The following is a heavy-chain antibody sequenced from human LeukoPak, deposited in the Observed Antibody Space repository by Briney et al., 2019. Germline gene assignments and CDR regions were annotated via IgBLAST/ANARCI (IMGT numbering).Heavy chain of an antibody. V-gene: IGHV1-2*06. CDR1: GYTFTSYD. Sequence: GASAKVSCKASGYTFTSYDINWVRQAPGQGLEWMGRINPNSGGTNYAQKFQGRVPMTRDTSISTAYMELSRLRSDDTAVYYCARGKATTVIPPLLGYWGQGTLVTVSS. CDR2: INPNSGGT. D-gene: IGHD4-17*01. CDR3: ARGKATTVIPPLLGY. J-gene: IGHJ4*02.